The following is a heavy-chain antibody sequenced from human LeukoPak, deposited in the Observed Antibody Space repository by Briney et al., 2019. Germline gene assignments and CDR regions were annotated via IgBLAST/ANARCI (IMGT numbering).Heavy chain of an antibody. CDR1: GGSISSYY. CDR3: ARHRPGERRFDP. J-gene: IGHJ5*02. Sequence: SETLSLTCTVSGGSISSYYWSWIRQPPGKGLEWIGYINYSGNTNSNPSLKSRVTISVDTSKNQFSLKLSSVTAADTAVYSCARHRPGERRFDPWGQGALVTVSS. D-gene: IGHD3-16*01. CDR2: INYSGNT. V-gene: IGHV4-59*08.